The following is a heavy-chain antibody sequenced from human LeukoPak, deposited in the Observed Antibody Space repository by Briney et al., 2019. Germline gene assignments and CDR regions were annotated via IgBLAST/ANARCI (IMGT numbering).Heavy chain of an antibody. D-gene: IGHD3-3*01. CDR1: GFTFSSYW. CDR2: IKQDGSEK. Sequence: GGSLRLSCAASGFTFSSYWMSWVRQAPGKGLEWVANIKQDGSEKYYVDSVKGRFTISRDNAKNSLYLHMNSLRAEDTAVYYCARENDFWSGYSFDYWGQGTLVTVSS. CDR3: ARENDFWSGYSFDY. J-gene: IGHJ4*02. V-gene: IGHV3-7*01.